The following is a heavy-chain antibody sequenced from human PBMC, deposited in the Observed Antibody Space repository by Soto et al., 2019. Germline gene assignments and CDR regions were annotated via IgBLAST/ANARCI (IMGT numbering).Heavy chain of an antibody. V-gene: IGHV3-74*01. CDR2: INSDGSST. Sequence: GGSLRLSCAASGFTFSSYWMHWVRQAPGKGLVWVSRINSDGSSTSYADSVKGRFTISRDNAKNTLYLQMNSLRAEDTAVYYCARARELEPTVYYFDYWGQGTLVTVSS. CDR1: GFTFSSYW. CDR3: ARARELEPTVYYFDY. D-gene: IGHD1-1*01. J-gene: IGHJ4*02.